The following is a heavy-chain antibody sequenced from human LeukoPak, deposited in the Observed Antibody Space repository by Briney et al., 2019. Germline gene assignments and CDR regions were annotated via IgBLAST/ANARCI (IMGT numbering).Heavy chain of an antibody. J-gene: IGHJ6*03. CDR3: ARDTSSTQYMDV. CDR2: ISSSSNYI. V-gene: IGHV3-21*01. D-gene: IGHD2-2*01. CDR1: GFTFSSYS. Sequence: GGSLRLSCAASGFTFSSYSMNWVRQAPGQGLKWVSSISSSSNYIYYADSVKGRFTISRDNAKNSLYFQMNSLRAEDTAVYYCARDTSSTQYMDVWGKGTTVTVSS.